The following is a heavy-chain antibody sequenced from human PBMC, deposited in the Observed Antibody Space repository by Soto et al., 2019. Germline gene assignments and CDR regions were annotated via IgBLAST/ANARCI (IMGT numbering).Heavy chain of an antibody. Sequence: GESLQISCKGPGSSFTRYWLGWVRQMPRQGQELIGFNYPGDAATRYITSFQGQVTISPATPISTAYLQWSSLKASDSTMYYCASVTTPYYSYGMDVWGQGTTVTVSS. J-gene: IGHJ6*02. V-gene: IGHV5-51*01. CDR2: NYPGDAAT. CDR3: ASVTTPYYSYGMDV. D-gene: IGHD4-4*01. CDR1: GSSFTRYW.